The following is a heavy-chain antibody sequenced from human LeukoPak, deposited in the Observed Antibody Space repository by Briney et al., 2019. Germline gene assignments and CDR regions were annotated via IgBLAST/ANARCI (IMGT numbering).Heavy chain of an antibody. CDR2: IYTSGST. J-gene: IGHJ5*02. V-gene: IGHV4-61*02. Sequence: PSETLSLTCTVSGGSISSGSYYWSWIRQPAGKGLEWIGRIYTSGSTNYNPSLKSRVTISVDTSKNQFSLKLSSVTAADTAVYYCARGALVNWFDPWGQGTLVTVSS. CDR3: ARGALVNWFDP. D-gene: IGHD1-26*01. CDR1: GGSISSGSYY.